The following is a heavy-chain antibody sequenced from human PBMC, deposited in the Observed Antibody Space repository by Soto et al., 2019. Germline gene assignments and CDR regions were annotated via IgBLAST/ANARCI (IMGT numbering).Heavy chain of an antibody. J-gene: IGHJ4*02. Sequence: SETLSLTCAVSGFSINSGYYWGWIRQSPGKGLEWIGSIYNSGGTYYNPSLKSRVTISADTSKNQLSLKVKYVTAADTAIYFCARDTQWLTYYFDYWGRGTLVTVSS. CDR1: GFSINSGYY. CDR2: IYNSGGT. CDR3: ARDTQWLTYYFDY. D-gene: IGHD6-19*01. V-gene: IGHV4-38-2*02.